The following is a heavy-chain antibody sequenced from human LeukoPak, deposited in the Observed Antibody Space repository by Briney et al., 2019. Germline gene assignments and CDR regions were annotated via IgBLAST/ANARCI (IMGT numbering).Heavy chain of an antibody. J-gene: IGHJ6*02. CDR1: GGSISSGGYY. D-gene: IGHD2-2*01. CDR2: NYYSGST. V-gene: IGHV4-31*03. CDR3: ARASDGLYYYYYGMDV. Sequence: PSETLSLTCTVSGGSISSGGYYWNWIRQHPGKGLEWIGYNYYSGSTYYNPSLKSRVTISVDTSNNQFSLKLSSVTAADTAVYYCARASDGLYYYYYGMDVWGQGTTVTVSS.